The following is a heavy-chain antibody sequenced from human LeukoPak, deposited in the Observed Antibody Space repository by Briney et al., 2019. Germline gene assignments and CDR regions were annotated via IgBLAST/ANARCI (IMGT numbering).Heavy chain of an antibody. J-gene: IGHJ4*02. CDR1: GFTFSSFG. D-gene: IGHD3-16*01. CDR3: AKGGYYFDF. Sequence: GGSLRLSCAASGFTFSSFGMHWVRQAPGKGLEWVALIRFDGSNVYYADSVKGRFTISRDNSKNTLYLQMNSLRPEDTAVYYCAKGGYYFDFWGQGTLVTVSS. V-gene: IGHV3-30*02. CDR2: IRFDGSNV.